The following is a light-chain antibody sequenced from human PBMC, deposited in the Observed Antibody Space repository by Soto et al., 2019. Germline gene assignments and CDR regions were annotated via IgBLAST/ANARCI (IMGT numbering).Light chain of an antibody. J-gene: IGKJ4*01. Sequence: EIVMTQSPATLSVSPGERATLSCRASQSVGSNLAWYQQKPGQAPRLLIYGSSARATGIPDRLSGSGSGTEFTLTINSLQSGDFAVYYCQQYDNWPPLTFGGGTKVDI. CDR3: QQYDNWPPLT. V-gene: IGKV3-15*01. CDR2: GSS. CDR1: QSVGSN.